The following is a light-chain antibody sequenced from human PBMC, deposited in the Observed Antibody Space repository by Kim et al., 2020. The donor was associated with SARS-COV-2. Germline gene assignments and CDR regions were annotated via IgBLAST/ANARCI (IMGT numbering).Light chain of an antibody. CDR1: QTIYSW. CDR2: DAS. CDR3: QQYYSYPWT. Sequence: ASVGDRVTITCRASQTIYSWLAWYQQKPGKAPNLLIYDASSLQSGVPSRFSGSGSETEFTLTISSLQPDDFAIYHCQQYYSYPWTFGQGTKVDIK. J-gene: IGKJ1*01. V-gene: IGKV1-5*01.